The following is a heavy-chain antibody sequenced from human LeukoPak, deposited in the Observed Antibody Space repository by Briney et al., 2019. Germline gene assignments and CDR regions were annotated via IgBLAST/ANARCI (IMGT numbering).Heavy chain of an antibody. CDR2: ITGSGGNT. CDR1: GFTFSNYA. CDR3: ARVGYSYGYFYYFDY. D-gene: IGHD5-18*01. V-gene: IGHV3-23*01. J-gene: IGHJ4*02. Sequence: GGSLRLSCAASGFTFSNYAMSWVRQAPGKGLDWVSAITGSGGNTYYADSVKGRFTISRDNSKNTLYLQMNSLRAEDTAVYYCARVGYSYGYFYYFDYWGQGTLVTVSS.